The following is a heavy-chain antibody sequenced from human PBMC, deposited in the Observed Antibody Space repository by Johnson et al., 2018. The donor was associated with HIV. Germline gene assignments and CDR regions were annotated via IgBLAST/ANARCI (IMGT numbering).Heavy chain of an antibody. CDR1: GFTFSSYA. CDR2: INWNGGSI. CDR3: ARAVDYGGNSPSRAFDI. D-gene: IGHD4-23*01. V-gene: IGHV3-20*04. J-gene: IGHJ3*02. Sequence: VLLVESGGGVVRPGRSLRLSCAASGFTFSSYAMSWVRQAPGKGLEWVSGINWNGGSIGYADSVKGRFTISRDNAKNSLYLQMSSLRAEDTALYYCARAVDYGGNSPSRAFDIWGRGTLVTVSS.